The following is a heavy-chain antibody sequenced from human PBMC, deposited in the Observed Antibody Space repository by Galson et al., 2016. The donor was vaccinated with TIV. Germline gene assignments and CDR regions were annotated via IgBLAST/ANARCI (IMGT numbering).Heavy chain of an antibody. D-gene: IGHD4-17*01. V-gene: IGHV4-59*01. J-gene: IGHJ4*02. Sequence: ETLSLTCTVSGASIDSYYRNWIRQPPGKGLEWIGYMFYTGSHNYNPSLKSRVTISADTSRNQFSLKLPSVTAADTAVYYCARGGTATTPPGFDFWGQGSLVAVSS. CDR3: ARGGTATTPPGFDF. CDR2: MFYTGSH. CDR1: GASIDSYY.